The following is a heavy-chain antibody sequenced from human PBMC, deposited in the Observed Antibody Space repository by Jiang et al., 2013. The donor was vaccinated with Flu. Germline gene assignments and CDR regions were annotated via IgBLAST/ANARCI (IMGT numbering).Heavy chain of an antibody. CDR1: GGTFSHYA. CDR2: IIPIVGTA. J-gene: IGHJ6*02. V-gene: IGHV1-69*01. D-gene: IGHD6-25*01. Sequence: EVKKPGSSVKVSCKASGGTFSHYAISWVRQAPGQGLEWMGGIIPIVGTAKYAQKFQGRVTVSAHESTRTADIELSSLTSDDTAVYYCARGSQAADYYYGMDVWGQGTTVIVS. CDR3: ARGSQAADYYYGMDV.